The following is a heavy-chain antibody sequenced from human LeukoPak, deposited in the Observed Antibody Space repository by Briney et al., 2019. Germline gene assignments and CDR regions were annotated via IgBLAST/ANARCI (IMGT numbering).Heavy chain of an antibody. J-gene: IGHJ5*02. V-gene: IGHV3-23*01. CDR3: AQSRRYSSGWYWFDP. CDR2: ISGSGGST. Sequence: GGSLRLSCGASGFTFSSYAMSWVRQAPGKGLEWVSAISGSGGSTYYADSVKGRFTISRDNSKNTLYLQMNSLRAEDTAVYYCAQSRRYSSGWYWFDPWGQGTLVTVSS. D-gene: IGHD6-19*01. CDR1: GFTFSSYA.